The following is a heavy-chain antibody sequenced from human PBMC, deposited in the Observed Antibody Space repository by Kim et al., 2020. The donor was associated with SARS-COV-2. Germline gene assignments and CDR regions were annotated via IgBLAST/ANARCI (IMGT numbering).Heavy chain of an antibody. CDR2: ISYDGSNK. CDR1: GFTFSSYG. Sequence: GGSLRLSCAASGFTFSSYGMHWVRQAPGKGLEWVAVISYDGSNKYYADSVKGRFTISRDNSKNTLYLQMNSLRAEDTAVYYCAKIIASTPNWFGPWGQGTLVTVSS. CDR3: AKIIASTPNWFGP. D-gene: IGHD2-2*01. J-gene: IGHJ5*02. V-gene: IGHV3-30*18.